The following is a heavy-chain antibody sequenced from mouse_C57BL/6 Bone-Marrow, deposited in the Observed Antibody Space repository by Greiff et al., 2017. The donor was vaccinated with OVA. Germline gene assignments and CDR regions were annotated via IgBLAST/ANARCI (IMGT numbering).Heavy chain of an antibody. CDR1: GFSLTSYG. D-gene: IGHD2-14*01. Sequence: QVQLQQSGPGLVQPSQSLSITCTVSGFSLTSYGVHWVRQSPGKGLEWLGVIWRGGSTDYNAAFMSRLSITKDNSKSQVFFKMNSLQADDTAIYYCAKNYGYDGDWFAYWGQGTLVTVSA. J-gene: IGHJ3*01. V-gene: IGHV2-5*01. CDR3: AKNYGYDGDWFAY. CDR2: IWRGGST.